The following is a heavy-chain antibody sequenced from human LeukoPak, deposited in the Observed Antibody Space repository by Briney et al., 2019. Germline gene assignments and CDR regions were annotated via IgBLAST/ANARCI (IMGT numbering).Heavy chain of an antibody. CDR2: IYYSGST. V-gene: IGHV4-59*01. CDR1: GGSISSYY. D-gene: IGHD3-22*01. Sequence: SETLSLTCTVSGGSISSYYWSWIRQPPGKGLEWIGYIYYSGSTNHNPSLKSRVTISVDTSKNQFSLKLSSVTAADTAVYYCAREAHYYDSSGYYLWFDPWGQGTLVTVSS. J-gene: IGHJ5*02. CDR3: AREAHYYDSSGYYLWFDP.